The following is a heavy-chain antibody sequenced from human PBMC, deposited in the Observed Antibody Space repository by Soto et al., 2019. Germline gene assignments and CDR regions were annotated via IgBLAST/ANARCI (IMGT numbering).Heavy chain of an antibody. D-gene: IGHD6-13*01. J-gene: IGHJ6*02. Sequence: PSETLSLTCTVCGGSVSSGSYSWSWTGQPPGKGLELLGYIYYSGSTNSKPSLKSRVTISVDTSKNQFSLKLSSVTAADTAVYYCPRWVEHYYYYYGMDVWGQGTTVTVSS. CDR3: PRWVEHYYYYYGMDV. V-gene: IGHV4-61*01. CDR2: IYYSGST. CDR1: GGSVSSGSYS.